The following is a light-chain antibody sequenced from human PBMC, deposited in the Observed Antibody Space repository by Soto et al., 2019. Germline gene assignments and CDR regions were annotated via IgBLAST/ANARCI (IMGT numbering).Light chain of an antibody. V-gene: IGKV3-11*01. CDR1: QSVSSY. J-gene: IGKJ5*01. CDR2: DAS. Sequence: EILLTQSPATLSLSPGGRATPSCRASQSVSSYLAWYQQKPGQAPRLLIYDASNRATGIPARFSGSGSGTDFTLTISSLEPEDFAVYYCQQRSNWPITFGQGTRLEIK. CDR3: QQRSNWPIT.